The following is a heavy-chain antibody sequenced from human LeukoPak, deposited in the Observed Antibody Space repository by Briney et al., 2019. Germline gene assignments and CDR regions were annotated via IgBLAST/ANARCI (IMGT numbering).Heavy chain of an antibody. CDR2: IKQDGSEE. D-gene: IGHD1-26*01. CDR3: ARLVGAERLFDY. J-gene: IGHJ4*02. CDR1: GFTFSSYW. V-gene: IGHV3-7*01. Sequence: SGGSLRLSCAASGFTFSSYWMSWVRKAPGKGLEWVANIKQDGSEEYYVDSVKGRFTTSRDNAKNSLYLQMNSLRAEDTAVYYCARLVGAERLFDYWGQGTLVTVSS.